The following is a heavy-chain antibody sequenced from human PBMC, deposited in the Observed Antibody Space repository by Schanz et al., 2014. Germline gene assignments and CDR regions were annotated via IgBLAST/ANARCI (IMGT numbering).Heavy chain of an antibody. CDR3: ARRALVREVRNGYFDY. J-gene: IGHJ4*02. D-gene: IGHD3-10*01. CDR1: GGPFSDYY. Sequence: QVQLQHWGAGLLKPSETLSLTCAVSGGPFSDYYWSWIRQPPGKGPEWIGEIDHRGSANYNPSLKTRIPMSVDTSNNQFSLRLTSVTAADTAVYFCARRALVREVRNGYFDYWGQGTLVTVSS. CDR2: IDHRGSA. V-gene: IGHV4-34*01.